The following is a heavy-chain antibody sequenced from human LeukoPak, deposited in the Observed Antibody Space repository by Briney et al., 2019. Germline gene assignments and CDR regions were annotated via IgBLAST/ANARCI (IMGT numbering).Heavy chain of an antibody. CDR3: AASFRYYYDSSGYYSPNPFDY. D-gene: IGHD3-22*01. CDR1: GYTFTSYY. Sequence: GASVKVSCKASGYTFTSYYMHWVRQAPGQGLEWMGIINPSGGSTSYAQKFQGRVTMTEDTSTDTAYMELSSLRSEDTAVYYCAASFRYYYDSSGYYSPNPFDYWGQGTLVTVSS. CDR2: INPSGGST. J-gene: IGHJ4*02. V-gene: IGHV1-46*01.